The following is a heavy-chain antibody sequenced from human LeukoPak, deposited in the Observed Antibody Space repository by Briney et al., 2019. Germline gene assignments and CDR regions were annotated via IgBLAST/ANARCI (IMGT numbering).Heavy chain of an antibody. Sequence: GGSLRLSCAASGFTFNTYWMAWIRQVPGKGLEWVANMKHDGSEIYYGGSVKGRFTISRDNSKNSLYLQMNSLRVEDTAVYYCAREGSGESWPTPDIWGQGTTVTVSS. D-gene: IGHD3-10*01. V-gene: IGHV3-7*01. CDR2: MKHDGSEI. CDR3: AREGSGESWPTPDI. J-gene: IGHJ3*02. CDR1: GFTFNTYW.